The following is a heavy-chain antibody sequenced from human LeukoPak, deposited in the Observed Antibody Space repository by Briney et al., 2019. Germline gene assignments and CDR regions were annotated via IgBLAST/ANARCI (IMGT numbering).Heavy chain of an antibody. CDR1: GGSISSYY. J-gene: IGHJ4*02. V-gene: IGHV4-59*01. CDR2: ICYSGST. Sequence: PSETLSLTCTVSGGSISSYYWSWLRQPPGKGLEWIGYICYSGSTDYNPSLQSRLTISVDTSKNQFSLKLSSVTAADTAVYYCARVRALSYYDSSGDLFYFDYWGQGTLVTVSS. D-gene: IGHD3-22*01. CDR3: ARVRALSYYDSSGDLFYFDY.